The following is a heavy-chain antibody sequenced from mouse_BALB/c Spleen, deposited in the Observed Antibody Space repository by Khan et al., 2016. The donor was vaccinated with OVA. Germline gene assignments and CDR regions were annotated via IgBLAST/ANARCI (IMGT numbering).Heavy chain of an antibody. D-gene: IGHD1-1*01. Sequence: VQLKESEPGLVKPSQSLSLTCTVTGYSITSGYAWNWIRQFPGNKLEWMGYISYSGVTSYTPSLKSRISITRDTSKNQFFLQLTSVTTEDTATYYCARGNYYGYYFDYWGQGTTLTVSS. CDR3: ARGNYYGYYFDY. V-gene: IGHV3-2*02. CDR1: GYSITSGYA. CDR2: ISYSGVT. J-gene: IGHJ2*01.